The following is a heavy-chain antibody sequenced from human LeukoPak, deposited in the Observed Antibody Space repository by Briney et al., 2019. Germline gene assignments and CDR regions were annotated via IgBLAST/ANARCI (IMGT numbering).Heavy chain of an antibody. CDR3: ARDAQWELRAFDV. CDR2: IIPIFDRP. V-gene: IGHV1-69*06. Sequence: SVKVSCKASGYTFTSYGISWVRQAPGQGLEWMGGIIPIFDRPNYAQKFGGRVTITADKSTNTTYMEISSLTSDDTAVYYCARDAQWELRAFDVWGRGTMVIVSS. J-gene: IGHJ3*01. D-gene: IGHD1-26*01. CDR1: GYTFTSYG.